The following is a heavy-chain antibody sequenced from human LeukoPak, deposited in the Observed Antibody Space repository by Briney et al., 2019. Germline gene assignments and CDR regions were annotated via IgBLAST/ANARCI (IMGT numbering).Heavy chain of an antibody. V-gene: IGHV4-38-2*02. CDR3: ARYGRASLPFDY. CDR2: IYHSGST. D-gene: IGHD2-15*01. CDR1: GYSISSGYY. J-gene: IGHJ4*02. Sequence: PSETLSLTCTVSGYSISSGYYWDWIRQPPGKGLEWIGSIYHSGSTSYNPSLKSRVTISVDTSKNQFSLKLSSVTAADTAVYYCARYGRASLPFDYWGQGILVTVSS.